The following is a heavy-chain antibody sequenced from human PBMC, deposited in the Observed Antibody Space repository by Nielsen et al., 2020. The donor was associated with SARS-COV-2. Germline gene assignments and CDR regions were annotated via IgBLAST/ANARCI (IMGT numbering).Heavy chain of an antibody. V-gene: IGHV1-69*10. D-gene: IGHD3-3*01. CDR3: ARDLDGYDFWSGYYTEGYFDY. Sequence: SVKVSCKASGGTFSSYAISWVRQAPGQGLEWMGGIIPILGIANYAQKFQGRVTITADKSTSTAYMELSSLRSEDTAVYYCARDLDGYDFWSGYYTEGYFDYWGQGTLVTVSS. J-gene: IGHJ4*02. CDR2: IIPILGIA. CDR1: GGTFSSYA.